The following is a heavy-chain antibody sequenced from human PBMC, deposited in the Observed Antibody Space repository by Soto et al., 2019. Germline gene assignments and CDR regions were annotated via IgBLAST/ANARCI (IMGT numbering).Heavy chain of an antibody. V-gene: IGHV1-69*19. D-gene: IGHD3-10*02. J-gene: IGHJ4*02. CDR3: AMDVHVHTPAFVY. CDR2: ISPMFGAA. Sequence: QVQLVQSGAEMKKPGSSVKVSCQSSGGTFNTYAMNWVRQAPGQGPEWMGDISPMFGAANYAPKFQGRVTITADEATGTSYMQWSSLTSEETALYFCAMDVHVHTPAFVYLGQGTLVTVSS. CDR1: GGTFNTYA.